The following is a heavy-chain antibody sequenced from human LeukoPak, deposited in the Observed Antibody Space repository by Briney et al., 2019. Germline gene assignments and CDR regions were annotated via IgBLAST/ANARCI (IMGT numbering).Heavy chain of an antibody. CDR2: LYPGDSDT. J-gene: IGHJ4*02. CDR1: GYSFTSYW. D-gene: IGHD4-17*01. CDR3: ARLTTVTTPFDY. Sequence: GESLKISCKGSGYSFTSYWIAWVRQMPGKGLEWMGILYPGDSDTKYSPSFQDQVTISVDKSINTAYLQWSSLKASDTAMYYCARLTTVTTPFDYWGQGTLVTVSS. V-gene: IGHV5-51*01.